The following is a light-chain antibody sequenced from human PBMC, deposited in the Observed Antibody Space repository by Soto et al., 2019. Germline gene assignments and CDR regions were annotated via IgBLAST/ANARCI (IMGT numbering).Light chain of an antibody. J-gene: IGKJ1*01. CDR1: QTISTD. V-gene: IGKV3-15*01. Sequence: EIMMTQYPATLSLSPGESATLSFRASQTISTDLAWYQQKPGQAPRLLIYGASTRATTFPARFSGGGSGTEFTLTISSLQSEDFAVYYCQHYKSWPWMFGQGTKVDIK. CDR3: QHYKSWPWM. CDR2: GAS.